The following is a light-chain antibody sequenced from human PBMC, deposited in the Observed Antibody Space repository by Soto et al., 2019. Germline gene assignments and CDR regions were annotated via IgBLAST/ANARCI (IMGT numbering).Light chain of an antibody. J-gene: IGLJ2*01. CDR3: QTWDTGARVV. Sequence: QLVLTQSPSASASLGASVKLTCTLSSGHSSYAIAWHQQQPEKGPRYLMKLSSDGSHSKGDGIPDRFSGSSSGAERYLTISSLQSEDEDDYYCQTWDTGARVVFGGGTKVTVL. CDR2: LSSDGSH. CDR1: SGHSSYA. V-gene: IGLV4-69*01.